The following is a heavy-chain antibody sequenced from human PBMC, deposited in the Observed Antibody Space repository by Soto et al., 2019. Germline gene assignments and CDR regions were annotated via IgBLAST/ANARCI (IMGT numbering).Heavy chain of an antibody. J-gene: IGHJ6*02. CDR3: ARGSTWDPYDILTGDYYYYYGMDV. V-gene: IGHV4-34*01. D-gene: IGHD3-9*01. CDR1: GGSFSVYY. Sequence: SETLSLTCAVYGGSFSVYYWSWIRQPPGKGLEWIGEINHSGSTNYNPSLKSRVTKSVDTSKNQFSLTLSSVTAAETAVYYCARGSTWDPYDILTGDYYYYYGMDVWGQGTTVTVSS. CDR2: INHSGST.